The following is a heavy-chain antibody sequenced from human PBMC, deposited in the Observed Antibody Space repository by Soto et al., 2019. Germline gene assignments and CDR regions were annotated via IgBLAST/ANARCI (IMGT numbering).Heavy chain of an antibody. CDR3: ARVSGGDESSESYYYYYYGMDV. CDR2: IYHSGST. Sequence: PSETLSLTCAVSGGSISSSIWWSWVRQPPGKGLEWIGEIYHSGSTNYNPSLKSRVTISVDKSKNQFSLKLNSVTAADTAVYYCARVSGGDESSESYYYYYYGMDVWGQGTTVTVSS. CDR1: GGSISSSIW. D-gene: IGHD3-22*01. J-gene: IGHJ6*02. V-gene: IGHV4-4*02.